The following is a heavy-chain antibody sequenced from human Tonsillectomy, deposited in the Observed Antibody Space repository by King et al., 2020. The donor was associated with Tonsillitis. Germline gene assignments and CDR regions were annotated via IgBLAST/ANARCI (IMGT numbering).Heavy chain of an antibody. V-gene: IGHV4-39*01. CDR2: IYYSGST. CDR1: GGSISSSSYY. J-gene: IGHJ4*02. D-gene: IGHD2-21*01. Sequence: LQLQESGPGLVKPSETLSLTCTVSGGSISSSSYYWGWIRQPPGKGLEWIGSIYYSGSTYYNPSLKSRVTISVDTSKNQFSLKLSSVTAADTAVYYCARRWDCGGDCYPGMFDYWGQGTLVTVSS. CDR3: ARRWDCGGDCYPGMFDY.